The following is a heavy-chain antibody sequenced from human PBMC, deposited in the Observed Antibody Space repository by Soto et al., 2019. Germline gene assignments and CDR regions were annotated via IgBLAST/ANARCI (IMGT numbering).Heavy chain of an antibody. V-gene: IGHV3-9*01. CDR1: GFTFDDSA. CDR3: AKGLPEGYFDY. CDR2: IGSNSGGI. Sequence: GGSLRLSCAASGFTFDDSAMHWVRQPPGKGLEWVSGIGSNSGGIGYADSVKGRFTISRDNAKNSLYLQMNSLRAEDTALYYCAKGLPEGYFDYWGQGTLVTVSS. J-gene: IGHJ4*02.